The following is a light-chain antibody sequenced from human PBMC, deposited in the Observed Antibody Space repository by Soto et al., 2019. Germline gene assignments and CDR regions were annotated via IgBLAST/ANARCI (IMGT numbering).Light chain of an antibody. Sequence: QSALTQPASVSGSPGQSITISCTGTSSDVGSYNLVSWYQRQPVKAPKLMIYEGSKRPSGVSNRFSGSKSGNRASLTVSGRQAEDEADYYCSAYAASRNVFGTGTKVAVL. CDR2: EGS. J-gene: IGLJ1*01. CDR3: SAYAASRNV. V-gene: IGLV2-14*02. CDR1: SSDVGSYNL.